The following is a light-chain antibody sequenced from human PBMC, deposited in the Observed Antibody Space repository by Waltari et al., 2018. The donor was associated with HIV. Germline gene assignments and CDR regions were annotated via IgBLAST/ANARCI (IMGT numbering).Light chain of an antibody. CDR1: ALPRKY. J-gene: IGLJ2*01. Sequence: SYELTQPPSVSVSPGQTARITCSGDALPRKYAFWYQKKSGQAPVLVIYEDSKRPSGIPERFAGSSSGTMATLTISGAQVDDEGDYYCYSTDSSDNDRVLFGGGTNLTVL. V-gene: IGLV3-10*01. CDR2: EDS. CDR3: YSTDSSDNDRVL.